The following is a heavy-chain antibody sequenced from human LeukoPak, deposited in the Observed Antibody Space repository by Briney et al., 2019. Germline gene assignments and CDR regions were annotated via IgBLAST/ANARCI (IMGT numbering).Heavy chain of an antibody. D-gene: IGHD3-22*01. J-gene: IGHJ4*02. CDR2: ISAYNGNT. CDR3: ARSHYYDSSGSFGY. V-gene: IGHV1-18*01. Sequence: ASAKVSCKASGYTFTSYGISWVRQAPGQGLEWMGWISAYNGNTNYAQKLQGRVTMTTDTSTSTAYMELRSLRSDDTAVYYCARSHYYDSSGSFGYWGQGTLVTVSS. CDR1: GYTFTSYG.